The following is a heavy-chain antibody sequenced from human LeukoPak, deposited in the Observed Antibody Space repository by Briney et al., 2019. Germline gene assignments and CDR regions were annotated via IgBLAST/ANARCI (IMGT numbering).Heavy chain of an antibody. CDR1: GFTFSDYY. J-gene: IGHJ5*02. V-gene: IGHV3-11*01. CDR3: ARDRRGGEGYDETMTNWFDP. CDR2: ISSSGSTI. Sequence: GGSLRLSCAASGFTFSDYYMSWIRQAPGKGLEWVSYISSSGSTIYYADSVKGRFTISRDNAKNSLYLQMNSLRAEDTAVYYCARDRRGGEGYDETMTNWFDPWGQGTLVTVSS. D-gene: IGHD5-12*01.